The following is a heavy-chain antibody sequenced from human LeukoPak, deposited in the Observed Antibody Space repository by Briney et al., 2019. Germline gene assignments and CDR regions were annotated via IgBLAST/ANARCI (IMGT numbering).Heavy chain of an antibody. D-gene: IGHD3-22*01. CDR3: AKDITYDSNGWGYFDY. CDR1: GFTFSSYA. CDR2: ISWNSGSI. V-gene: IGHV3-9*01. Sequence: PGGSLRLSCAASGFTFSSYAMSWVRQAPGKGLAWVSGISWNSGSIGYADSVKGRFTISRDNAKNSLYLQMNSLRAEDTALYYCAKDITYDSNGWGYFDYWGQGTLVTVSS. J-gene: IGHJ4*02.